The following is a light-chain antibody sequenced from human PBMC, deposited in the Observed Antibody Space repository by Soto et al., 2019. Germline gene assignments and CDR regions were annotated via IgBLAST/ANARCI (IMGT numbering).Light chain of an antibody. CDR1: QGISSY. V-gene: IGKV1-9*01. Sequence: IQLTHSPSSLSASVGDRVTITCRASQGISSYLAWYQQKPGKAPKLLIYAASTLQSGVPSRFSGSGSGTDFTLTISSLQPEDFATYDCQQLNSYPLTFGGGTKVEIK. CDR3: QQLNSYPLT. CDR2: AAS. J-gene: IGKJ4*01.